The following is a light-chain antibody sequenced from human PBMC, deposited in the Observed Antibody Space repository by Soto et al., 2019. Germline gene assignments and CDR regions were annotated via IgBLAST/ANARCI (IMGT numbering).Light chain of an antibody. CDR3: QQFGSSPGFT. V-gene: IGKV3-20*01. CDR2: GTS. J-gene: IGKJ3*01. CDR1: QNINNRY. Sequence: EIVLTQSPGTLSLSPRERATLSCRASQNINNRYLAWYQQKPGQAPMLLIYGTSSRANGIPDWFSGSGSGTDFTPPISRREPEDFAVYYCQQFGSSPGFTFGPGTKVDVK.